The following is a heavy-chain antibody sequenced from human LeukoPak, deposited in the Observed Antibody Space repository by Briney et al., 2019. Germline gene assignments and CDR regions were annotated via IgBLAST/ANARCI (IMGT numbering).Heavy chain of an antibody. J-gene: IGHJ4*02. D-gene: IGHD3/OR15-3a*01. CDR3: AREGYGLAPY. CDR2: INHSGST. V-gene: IGHV4-34*01. CDR1: GGSFSDYY. Sequence: SETLSLTCAVHGGSFSDYYWSWIRQPPGKGLEWIGEINHSGSTNYNPSLKSRVTISVDTSKNQFSLKLSSVTAADTAVYYCAREGYGLAPYWGQGTLVTVSS.